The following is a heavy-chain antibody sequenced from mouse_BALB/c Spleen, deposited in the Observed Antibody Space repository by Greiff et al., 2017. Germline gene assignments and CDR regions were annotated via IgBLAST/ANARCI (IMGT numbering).Heavy chain of an antibody. V-gene: IGHV1-18*01. CDR1: GYTFTDYN. Sequence: DVQLQESGPELVKPGASVKIPCKASGYTFTDYNMDWVKQSHGKSLEWIGDINPNNGGTIYNQKFKGKATLTVDKSSSTAYMELRSLTSEDTAVYYCARLKVRQGGYAMDYWGQGTSVTVSS. CDR2: INPNNGGT. J-gene: IGHJ4*01. CDR3: ARLKVRQGGYAMDY. D-gene: IGHD2-14*01.